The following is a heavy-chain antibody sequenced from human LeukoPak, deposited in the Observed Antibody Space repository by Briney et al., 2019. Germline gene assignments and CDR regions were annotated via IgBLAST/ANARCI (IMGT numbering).Heavy chain of an antibody. V-gene: IGHV4-59*08. J-gene: IGHJ2*01. Sequence: PSETLSPTCTVSGGSISSDYWSWIRQPPGKGLECIGYIYYSGSTNYSPSLRSRVTISVDTSKNQFSLRLSSVTAADTAVYYCARAYGSGTDWFFDLWGRGTLVTVSS. CDR3: ARAYGSGTDWFFDL. CDR2: IYYSGST. D-gene: IGHD3-10*01. CDR1: GGSISSDY.